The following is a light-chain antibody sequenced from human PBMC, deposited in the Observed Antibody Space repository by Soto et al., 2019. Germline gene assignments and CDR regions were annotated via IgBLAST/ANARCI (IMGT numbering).Light chain of an antibody. J-gene: IGLJ1*01. CDR3: QPYDSRLSGYV. V-gene: IGLV1-40*01. CDR2: GNT. CDR1: SSNIGTGSD. Sequence: QSVLTQPPSVSRAPGQRVTISCTASSSNIGTGSDVHWYQHLPGTAPKLLIYGNTNRPSGVPDRFSPSKSGTSASLAITGLQAEDEADYYCQPYDSRLSGYVLGTGTRSP.